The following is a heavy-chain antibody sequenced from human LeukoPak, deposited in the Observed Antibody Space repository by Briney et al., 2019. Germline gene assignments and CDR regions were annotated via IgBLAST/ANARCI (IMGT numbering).Heavy chain of an antibody. CDR1: GYSISSGYY. V-gene: IGHV4-38-2*02. D-gene: IGHD4-23*01. Sequence: SETLSLTCTVSGYSISSGYYWGWIRQPPGKGLEWTGSIDHSGSTYYNPSLKSRITISVDTSKNQFSLKLSSVTAADTAVYYCARDRLRWPKIDYWGQGILVTVSS. CDR3: ARDRLRWPKIDY. CDR2: IDHSGST. J-gene: IGHJ4*02.